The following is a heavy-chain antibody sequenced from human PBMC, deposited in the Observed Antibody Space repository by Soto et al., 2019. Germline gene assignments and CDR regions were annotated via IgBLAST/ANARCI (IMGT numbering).Heavy chain of an antibody. CDR1: GGSFSGYY. D-gene: IGHD5-18*01. V-gene: IGHV4-34*01. J-gene: IGHJ4*02. Sequence: QVQLQQWGAGLLKPSETLSLTCAVYGGSFSGYYWSWIRQPPGKGLEWIGEINHSGSTNYNPSLTSRVTISVDTSKNQFSLKLSSVTAADTAVYYCARADWGYRYGLDYWGQGTLVTVSS. CDR3: ARADWGYRYGLDY. CDR2: INHSGST.